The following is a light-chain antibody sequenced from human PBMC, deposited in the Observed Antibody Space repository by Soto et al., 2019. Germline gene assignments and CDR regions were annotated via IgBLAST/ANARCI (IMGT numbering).Light chain of an antibody. J-gene: IGKJ5*01. CDR3: QQYEIYPIT. V-gene: IGKV1-5*03. CDR2: KAS. Sequence: DIQMTQSPSTLSASVGDRVTITCRASQNINSWLAWYQQKPGKAPKLLIYKASSLESGVPSRFSGSGSGTEFTLTISSLQPDDFAAYYCQQYEIYPITFVQGTRLEI. CDR1: QNINSW.